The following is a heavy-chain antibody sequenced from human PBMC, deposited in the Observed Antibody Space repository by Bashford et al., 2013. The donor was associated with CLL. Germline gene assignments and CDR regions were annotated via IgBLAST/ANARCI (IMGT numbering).Heavy chain of an antibody. CDR3: ARDHRSSSWLFDY. D-gene: IGHD6-13*01. J-gene: IGHJ4*02. V-gene: IGHV1-2*04. Sequence: ASVKVSCKASGYTFTDYYIHWVRQAPGQGLEWMGWMSPESGGTKYTQKFQGWITMSRDRAINTAYLEVTGLKSDDTAVYYCARDHRSSSWLFDYWGQGTLVTVSS. CDR1: GYTFTDYY. CDR2: MSPESGGT.